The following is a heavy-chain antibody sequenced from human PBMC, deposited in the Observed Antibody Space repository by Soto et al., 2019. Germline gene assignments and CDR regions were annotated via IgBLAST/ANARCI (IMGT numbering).Heavy chain of an antibody. CDR3: AKVRMQQYYYYGMDV. CDR1: GFTFSSYA. V-gene: IGHV3-23*01. J-gene: IGHJ6*02. CDR2: ISGSGGST. Sequence: GGSLRLSCAASGFTFSSYAMSWVRQAPGKGLEWVSAISGSGGSTYYADSVKGRFTISRDNSKNTLYLQMNSLRAEDTAVYYCAKVRMQQYYYYGMDVWGQGTTVTVSS.